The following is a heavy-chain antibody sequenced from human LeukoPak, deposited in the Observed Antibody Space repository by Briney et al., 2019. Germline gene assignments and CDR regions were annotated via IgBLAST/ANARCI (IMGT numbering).Heavy chain of an antibody. V-gene: IGHV3-11*01. CDR3: ARDSTTVVTTGDAFDI. J-gene: IGHJ3*02. CDR2: ISSSGSTI. CDR1: GFTFSDYY. D-gene: IGHD4-23*01. Sequence: GGSLRLSCAASGFTFSDYYMSWIRQAPGKGLEWVPYISSSGSTIYYADSVKGRFTISRDNAKNSLYLQMNCLRAEDTAVYYCARDSTTVVTTGDAFDIWGQGTMVTVSS.